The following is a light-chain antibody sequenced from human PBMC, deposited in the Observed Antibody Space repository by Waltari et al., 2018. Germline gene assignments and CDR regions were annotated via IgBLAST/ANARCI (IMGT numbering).Light chain of an antibody. Sequence: EIVMTQSPATLSVSPGERATLTCRASQSVSTNLAWYQQKPGQAPGLLIYGASTRATGIPARFSGGGSGTEFTLTISSLQSEDFAVYYCQQYNDWPPMYTFGQGTKLDI. CDR3: QQYNDWPPMYT. CDR2: GAS. J-gene: IGKJ2*01. V-gene: IGKV3-15*01. CDR1: QSVSTN.